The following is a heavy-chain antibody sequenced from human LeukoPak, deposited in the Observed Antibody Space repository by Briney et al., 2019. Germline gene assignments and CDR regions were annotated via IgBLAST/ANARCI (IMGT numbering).Heavy chain of an antibody. J-gene: IGHJ4*02. D-gene: IGHD6-19*01. Sequence: PSETLSLTCAVYGGSFSGYYWSWVRQAPGKGLEWVSAISGSGGSTYYADSVKGRFTISRDNSKNTLYLQMNSLRAEDTAVYYCASQREQWLARNEFDYWGQGTLVTVSS. CDR2: ISGSGGST. CDR3: ASQREQWLARNEFDY. V-gene: IGHV3-23*01. CDR1: GGSFSGYY.